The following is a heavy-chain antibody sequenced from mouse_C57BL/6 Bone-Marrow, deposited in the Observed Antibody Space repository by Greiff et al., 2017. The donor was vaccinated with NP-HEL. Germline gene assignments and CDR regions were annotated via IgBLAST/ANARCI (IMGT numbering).Heavy chain of an antibody. J-gene: IGHJ4*01. CDR3: GRKRGSSYAMDY. V-gene: IGHV2-2*01. Sequence: QVQLQQSGPGLVQPSQSLSITCTVSGFSLTSYGVHWVRQSPGKGLEWLGAIWSGGSTAYNAAFISRLSISKDNSKSQVFFKINSVQADDTAIYYCGRKRGSSYAMDYWGQGTSVTVSS. CDR1: GFSLTSYG. D-gene: IGHD1-1*01. CDR2: IWSGGST.